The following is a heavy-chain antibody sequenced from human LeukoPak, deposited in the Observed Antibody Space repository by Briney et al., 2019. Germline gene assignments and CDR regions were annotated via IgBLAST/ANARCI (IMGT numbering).Heavy chain of an antibody. V-gene: IGHV1-2*02. Sequence: ASVKVSCKASGYSFIDDYMHWVRQAPGQGLEWMGWINPPTGFTNYAQKFQGRVTMTRDTSISTAYMEVARLRFDDTAVYYCAPTPEAYTSNWNVWGQGTLVTVSS. CDR1: GYSFIDDY. D-gene: IGHD1-20*01. CDR3: APTPEAYTSNWNV. CDR2: INPPTGFT. J-gene: IGHJ4*02.